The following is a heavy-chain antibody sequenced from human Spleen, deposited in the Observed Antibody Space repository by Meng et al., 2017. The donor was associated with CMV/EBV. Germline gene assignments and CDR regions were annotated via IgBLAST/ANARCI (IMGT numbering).Heavy chain of an antibody. J-gene: IGHJ4*02. Sequence: SCVASGCTVSSYAIGWVRQAPGKGLEWVSVIYGGGSSAYYADSVKGRFTISRDSSKNTLYLQMNSLRAEDTAVYYCAKGGSSSWEIDYWGQGTLVTVSS. CDR2: IYGGGSSA. CDR3: AKGGSSSWEIDY. CDR1: GCTVSSYA. V-gene: IGHV3-23*03. D-gene: IGHD6-13*01.